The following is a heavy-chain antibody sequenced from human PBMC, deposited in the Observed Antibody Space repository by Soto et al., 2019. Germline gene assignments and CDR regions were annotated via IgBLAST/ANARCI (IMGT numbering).Heavy chain of an antibody. J-gene: IGHJ4*02. D-gene: IGHD3-10*01. CDR1: GGSLSSGCYY. CDR3: ARGREWFGGVTDF. V-gene: IGHV4-61*01. CDR2: IYYDGRT. Sequence: SETLSLTCTVSGGSLSSGCYYWSWIRPHPGKGLEWIGYIYYDGRTNYNPSLKSRLTISLDTSKNQFSLTLRSVTAADTAIYYCARGREWFGGVTDFWGQGILVTVSS.